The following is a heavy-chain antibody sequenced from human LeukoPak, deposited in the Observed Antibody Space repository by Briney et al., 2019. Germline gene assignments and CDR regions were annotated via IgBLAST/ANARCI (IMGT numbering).Heavy chain of an antibody. CDR1: GYSISSGYY. V-gene: IGHV4-38-2*02. D-gene: IGHD4-17*01. CDR2: IYHSGIT. CDR3: ARRFDYGDYGWYFDL. Sequence: SETLSLTCTVSGYSISSGYYWGWIRQPPGKGLEWIGSIYHSGITFYNPSLKSRVTISVDTSKNQFSLKLSSVTAADTAVYYCARRFDYGDYGWYFDLWGRGTLVTVSS. J-gene: IGHJ2*01.